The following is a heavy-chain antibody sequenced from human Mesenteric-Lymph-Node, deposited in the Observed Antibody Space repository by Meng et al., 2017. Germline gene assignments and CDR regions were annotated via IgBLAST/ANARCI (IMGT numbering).Heavy chain of an antibody. D-gene: IGHD4-17*01. CDR1: GGSISSGNHY. J-gene: IGHJ2*01. CDR2: IYYSGST. Sequence: VQLQESAPGPVTPSQTLSLTCTVSGGSISSGNHYWSWIRQHPGKGLEYIGYIYYSGSTYYNPSLKSRVIISVDTSKNQFSLRLNSVTAADTAVYYCASLYGDSSVWYLDLWGRGTLVTVSS. CDR3: ASLYGDSSVWYLDL. V-gene: IGHV4-31*03.